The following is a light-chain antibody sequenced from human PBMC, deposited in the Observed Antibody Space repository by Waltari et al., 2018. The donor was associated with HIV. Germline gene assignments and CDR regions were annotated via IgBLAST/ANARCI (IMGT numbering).Light chain of an antibody. CDR1: ASNLGTGS. Sequence: QSVLTQPPSASGAPGHSVTISCSRSASNLGTGSVYWLQQLPVTAPIPLRYRNNQRPSGVPDRFSASKSGTSASLAISGLRPDDEADYYCAAWDVSVSGRGVIFGGGTKLTVL. J-gene: IGLJ2*01. CDR3: AAWDVSVSGRGVI. V-gene: IGLV1-47*01. CDR2: RNN.